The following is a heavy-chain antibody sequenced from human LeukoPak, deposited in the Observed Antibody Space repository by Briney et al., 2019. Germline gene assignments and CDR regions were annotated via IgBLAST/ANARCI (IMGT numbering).Heavy chain of an antibody. CDR1: GFTFSTSW. V-gene: IGHV3-7*01. Sequence: PGGSLRLSCAASGFTFSTSWMTWVRQAPGKGLEWVATIKPDGSESHYVDSVKGRLTISRDNAKNSLYLQVNSLRAEDTAVYYCARSSTYAFHYWGQGTLVTVSS. CDR2: IKPDGSES. D-gene: IGHD2-2*01. J-gene: IGHJ4*02. CDR3: ARSSTYAFHY.